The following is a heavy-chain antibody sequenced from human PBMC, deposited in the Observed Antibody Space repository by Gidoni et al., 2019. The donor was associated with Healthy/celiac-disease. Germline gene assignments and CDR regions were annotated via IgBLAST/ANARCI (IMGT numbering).Heavy chain of an antibody. Sequence: EVQLVESGGGLVEPGGSLRLSCAASGFTFSSYSMNWVRQAPGKGLEWVSSISSSSSYIYYADSVKGRFTISRDNAKNSLYLQMNSLRAEDTAVYYCAREQFATTSAYYFDYWGQGTLVTVSS. CDR1: GFTFSSYS. D-gene: IGHD1-26*01. V-gene: IGHV3-21*01. J-gene: IGHJ4*02. CDR3: AREQFATTSAYYFDY. CDR2: ISSSSSYI.